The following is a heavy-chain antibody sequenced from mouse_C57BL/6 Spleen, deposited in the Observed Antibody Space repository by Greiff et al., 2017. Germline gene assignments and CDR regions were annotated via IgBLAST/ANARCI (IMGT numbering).Heavy chain of an antibody. Sequence: QVQLQQSGAELVRPGTSVKVSCKASGYAFTNYLIEWVKQRPGQGLEWIGVINPGSGGTNYNEKFKGKATLTADKSSSTAYMQLSSLTSEDSAVYFCARDNGYHYAMDYWGQGTSVTVSS. J-gene: IGHJ4*01. CDR3: ARDNGYHYAMDY. CDR1: GYAFTNYL. CDR2: INPGSGGT. V-gene: IGHV1-54*01. D-gene: IGHD2-2*01.